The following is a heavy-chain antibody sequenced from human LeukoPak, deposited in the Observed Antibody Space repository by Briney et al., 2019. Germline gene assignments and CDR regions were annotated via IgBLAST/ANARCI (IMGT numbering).Heavy chain of an antibody. D-gene: IGHD3-9*01. CDR3: ARDEGDILTGYLVFDY. V-gene: IGHV3-33*01. CDR2: IWYDGSNK. J-gene: IGHJ4*02. CDR1: GFTFSSYG. Sequence: GGSLRLSCAASGFTFSSYGMHWVRQAPGTGLEWVAVIWYDGSNKYYADSVKGRFTISRDNSKNTLSPQMNSLRAEDTAVYYCARDEGDILTGYLVFDYWGQGTLVTVSS.